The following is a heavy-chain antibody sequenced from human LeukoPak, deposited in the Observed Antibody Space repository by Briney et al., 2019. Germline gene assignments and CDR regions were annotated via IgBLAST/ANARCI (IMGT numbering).Heavy chain of an antibody. J-gene: IGHJ5*02. CDR2: INPNSGGT. CDR3: ARDRGSYRFDP. D-gene: IGHD3-16*02. V-gene: IGHV1-2*02. CDR1: GYTFTGNY. Sequence: ASVKVSCKASGYTFTGNYMHWVRQAPGQGLEWMGWINPNSGGTKYALQFQGRVTMTRDTSISTAYLELSRLRSDDTAVYYCARDRGSYRFDPWGQGTLVTVSS.